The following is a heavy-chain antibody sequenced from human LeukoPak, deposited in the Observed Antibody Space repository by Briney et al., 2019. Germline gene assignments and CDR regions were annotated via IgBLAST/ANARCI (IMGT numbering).Heavy chain of an antibody. V-gene: IGHV3-43*01. CDR1: GFTFDDYT. CDR2: ISWDGGST. D-gene: IGHD3-10*01. J-gene: IGHJ4*02. Sequence: PGGSLRLSCAASGFTFDDYTMHWVRQAPGQGLEWVSLISWDGGSTDYADSVKGRFTISRHNSKTSLYLQMNSLRTEDTALYYCEKDYGFGESNYYFDYWGQGTLVTVS. CDR3: EKDYGFGESNYYFDY.